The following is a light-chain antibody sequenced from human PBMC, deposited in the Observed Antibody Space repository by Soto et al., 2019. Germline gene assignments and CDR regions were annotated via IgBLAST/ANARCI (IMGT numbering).Light chain of an antibody. V-gene: IGKV3-20*01. Sequence: EIVLTQSPGALSLSAGERATLSCRASQSIGSSSLAWYQVKPGQAPRLLIFGASNRATDIPDRFSGSGSGTDFTLTISRLEPEDFAVYYCQHYFLPPWTFGQGTKVEIK. CDR1: QSIGSSS. J-gene: IGKJ1*01. CDR3: QHYFLPPWT. CDR2: GAS.